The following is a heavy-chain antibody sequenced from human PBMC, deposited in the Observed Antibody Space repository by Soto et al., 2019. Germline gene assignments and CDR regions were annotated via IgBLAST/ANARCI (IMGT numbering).Heavy chain of an antibody. CDR3: RQWLVPQDAFDI. CDR2: IIPFLDKA. D-gene: IGHD6-19*01. V-gene: IGHV1-69*04. Sequence: ASVKVSCKTSVYTFTISGISRVRQAPGQGLEWMGRIIPFLDKANYAQKFQGRVTITADKSTSTAYMELSSLRSEDTAVYYCRQWLVPQDAFDIWGQGTMVTVSS. CDR1: VYTFTISG. J-gene: IGHJ3*02.